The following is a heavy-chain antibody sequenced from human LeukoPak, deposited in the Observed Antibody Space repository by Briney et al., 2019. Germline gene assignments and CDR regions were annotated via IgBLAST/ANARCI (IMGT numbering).Heavy chain of an antibody. J-gene: IGHJ3*02. CDR2: IYSGGST. CDR1: GFTVSSNY. D-gene: IGHD6-19*01. V-gene: IGHV3-53*01. CDR3: AREYSSGWEDAFDI. Sequence: PGGSLRLSCAASGFTVSSNYMSWVRQAPGKGLEWVSVIYSGGSTYYADSVKGRFTISRDNAKNSLYLQMNSLRAEDTAVYYCAREYSSGWEDAFDIWGQGTMVTVSS.